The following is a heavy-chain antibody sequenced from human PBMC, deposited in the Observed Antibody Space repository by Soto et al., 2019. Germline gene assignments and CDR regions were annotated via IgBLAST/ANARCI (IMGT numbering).Heavy chain of an antibody. J-gene: IGHJ4*02. CDR2: MSWNPISI. D-gene: IGHD3-16*01. V-gene: IGHV3-9*01. Sequence: EVQLVESGGGLVQPGRSLRLSCAASGFAFDDYAMHWVRQTPGKGLEWVSGMSWNPISIGYAGSVKGRFTISGDNAKKFLYLQMGSLRIEDTALYYCIKGQIRGNSCWGREFDYWGQGVLVTVSS. CDR3: IKGQIRGNSCWGREFDY. CDR1: GFAFDDYA.